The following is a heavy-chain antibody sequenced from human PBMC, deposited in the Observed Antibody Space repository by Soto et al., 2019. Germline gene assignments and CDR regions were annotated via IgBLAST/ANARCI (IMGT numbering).Heavy chain of an antibody. D-gene: IGHD1-26*01. CDR2: FDRGDGET. V-gene: IGHV1-24*01. Sequence: ASVKVSCKVSGYFLTALSIHWVRQAPGKGLEWMGGFDRGDGETIYAQKFQGRVTMTEDTSTDSAYMELSSLTSEDTAIYYCAHGEGIVKSIVYFDSWGQGTLVTVSS. CDR1: GYFLTALS. CDR3: AHGEGIVKSIVYFDS. J-gene: IGHJ4*02.